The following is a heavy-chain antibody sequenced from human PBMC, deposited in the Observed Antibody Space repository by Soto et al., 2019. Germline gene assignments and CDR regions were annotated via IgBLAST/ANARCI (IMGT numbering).Heavy chain of an antibody. Sequence: GGSLRLSCAASGLTFSSYAMHWVRQAPGKGLEYVSDISSNGGSTYYANSVKGRFTISRDNSKNTLYLQMGSLRAEDMAVYYCARRGYSDYEIDYWGQGTLVTVS. CDR2: ISSNGGST. CDR1: GLTFSSYA. D-gene: IGHD5-12*01. CDR3: ARRGYSDYEIDY. J-gene: IGHJ4*02. V-gene: IGHV3-64*01.